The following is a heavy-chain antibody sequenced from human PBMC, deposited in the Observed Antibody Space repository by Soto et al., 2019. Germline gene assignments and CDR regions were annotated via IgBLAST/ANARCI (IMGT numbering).Heavy chain of an antibody. D-gene: IGHD6-19*01. V-gene: IGHV4-59*08. CDR1: GGSISSYC. CDR2: IYYSGST. J-gene: IGHJ5*02. Sequence: PSETLSLTCTVSGGSISSYCWSWIRQPPGKGLEWIWYIYYSGSTNYNPSLKSRVTISVDTSKNQFSLKLSPVTAADTALYYCARLRGLRSGPPNWFDPWGQGTLVTVSS. CDR3: ARLRGLRSGPPNWFDP.